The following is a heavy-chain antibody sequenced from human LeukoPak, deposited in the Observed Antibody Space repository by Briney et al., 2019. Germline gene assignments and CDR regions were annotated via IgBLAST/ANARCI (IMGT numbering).Heavy chain of an antibody. V-gene: IGHV3-30*03. CDR2: VSYDESDK. D-gene: IGHD2-15*01. CDR1: GFTFSSYS. J-gene: IGHJ4*02. Sequence: PGGSLRLSCAASGFTFSSYSMNWVRQPPGKGLEWVAVVSYDESDKYYADSVKGRFTISRDNSKNTLYLQMNSLRAEDTAVYYCARPLAGWQQLIGGLDYWGQGTLVTVSS. CDR3: ARPLAGWQQLIGGLDY.